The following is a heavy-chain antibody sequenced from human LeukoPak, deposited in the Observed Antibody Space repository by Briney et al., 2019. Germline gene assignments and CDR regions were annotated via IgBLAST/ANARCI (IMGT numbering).Heavy chain of an antibody. Sequence: ASVNVSCKASGYTFTSHYIHWVRQAPGQGLEWKGWISPNSGGTSYAPKFQGRVTMTRDTSTSTAYMELSRLTFDDMAVYYCASGDIYGSGSYLQDSWGQGTLVTVSS. D-gene: IGHD3-10*01. CDR3: ASGDIYGSGSYLQDS. J-gene: IGHJ4*02. CDR1: GYTFTSHY. V-gene: IGHV1-2*02. CDR2: ISPNSGGT.